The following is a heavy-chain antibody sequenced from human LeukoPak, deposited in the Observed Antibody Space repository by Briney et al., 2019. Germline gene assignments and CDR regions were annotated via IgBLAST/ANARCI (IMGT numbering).Heavy chain of an antibody. Sequence: GGSLRLSCVAYGFTFSKNWMTWVRQAPGKGLEWVANIKQDGSEKYYVDSVKGRFTISRDNAKNSLYLQMNSLRAEDTAVYYCARVRGVAATTGAFDYWGQGTLVTVSS. CDR3: ARVRGVAATTGAFDY. D-gene: IGHD2-15*01. J-gene: IGHJ4*02. CDR1: GFTFSKNW. CDR2: IKQDGSEK. V-gene: IGHV3-7*01.